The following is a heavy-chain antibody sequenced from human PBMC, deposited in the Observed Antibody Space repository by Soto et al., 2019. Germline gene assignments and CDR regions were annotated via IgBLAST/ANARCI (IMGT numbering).Heavy chain of an antibody. CDR2: INWNGVNK. J-gene: IGHJ1*01. CDR1: GFMFEDFA. V-gene: IGHV3-9*01. D-gene: IGHD3-16*01. Sequence: HPGGSLRLSCTVSGFMFEDFAMHWVRQAPGQGLEWVSGINWNGVNKGYAESVLGRFTISGDNAKKSLYLDMNYLRPEDTALYFCAKDVDRLGELWGYFQSWGQGTMVTVSS. CDR3: AKDVDRLGELWGYFQS.